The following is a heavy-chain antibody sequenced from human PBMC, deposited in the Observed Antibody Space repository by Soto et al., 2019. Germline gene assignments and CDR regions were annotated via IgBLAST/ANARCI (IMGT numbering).Heavy chain of an antibody. V-gene: IGHV4-31*03. D-gene: IGHD3-22*01. CDR1: GGSISSGGYY. CDR3: ARALFETTTYYYDSSGYAKGAFDI. J-gene: IGHJ3*02. CDR2: IYYSGST. Sequence: QVQLQESGPGLVKPSQTLSLTCTVSGGSISSGGYYWSWIRQHPGKGLEWIGYIYYSGSTYYNPSLKSRVTISVDTSKNQFSLKLSSVTAADTAVYYCARALFETTTYYYDSSGYAKGAFDIWGQGTMVTVSS.